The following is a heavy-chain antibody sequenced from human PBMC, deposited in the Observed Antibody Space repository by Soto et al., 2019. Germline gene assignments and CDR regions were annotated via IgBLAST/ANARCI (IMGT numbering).Heavy chain of an antibody. CDR3: GTYFYDSCGCSPPFGD. CDR1: GYTFTSYD. J-gene: IGHJ4*02. D-gene: IGHD3-22*01. Sequence: ASVTVSCKASGYTFTSYDINWVRQATGQGLEWMGWMNPNSGNTGYAQKFQGRVTMTRNTSISTAYMELSSLRSEDTAVYYWGTYFYDSCGCSPPFGDWGQGNLGTVSS. V-gene: IGHV1-8*01. CDR2: MNPNSGNT.